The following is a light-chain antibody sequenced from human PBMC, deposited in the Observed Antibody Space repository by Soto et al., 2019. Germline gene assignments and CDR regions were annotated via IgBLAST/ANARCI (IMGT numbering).Light chain of an antibody. CDR1: QSISSY. CDR3: QQSYSTPT. J-gene: IGKJ4*01. CDR2: AAS. V-gene: IGKV1-39*01. Sequence: DIQMTQSPSSLSASVGDRFTITCRASQSISSYLNWYQQKPGKAPKLLIHAASSLQSGVPSRFSGSGSGTDFTLTISSLQPEDFATYYCQQSYSTPTFGGGTKVDIK.